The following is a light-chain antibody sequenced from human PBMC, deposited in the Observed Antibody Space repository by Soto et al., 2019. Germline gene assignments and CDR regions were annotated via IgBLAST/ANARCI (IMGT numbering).Light chain of an antibody. CDR2: EGS. V-gene: IGLV2-23*01. Sequence: SVLTQPASVSGAPGQSITISFPGNSSVVGNYNLVSWYQHDPGKAPKLLIYEGSKRPSGVSDRFSGSKSGNTASLTISGLQAEDEADYYCCSYASSSTYVFGTGTKVTVL. J-gene: IGLJ1*01. CDR1: SSVVGNYNL. CDR3: CSYASSSTYV.